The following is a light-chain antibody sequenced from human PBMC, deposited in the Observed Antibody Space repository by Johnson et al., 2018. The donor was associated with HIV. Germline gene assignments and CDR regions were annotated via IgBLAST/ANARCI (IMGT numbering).Light chain of an antibody. CDR1: SSNIGNNY. Sequence: QSVLTQPPSVSVAPRQKVTISCSGSSSNIGNNYVSWYQQLPGTAPKLLIYDNNKRPSGIPDRFSGSKSGTSATLASAGLQTGDEADYYCGKWDAGLSVLYVFGTGTKVTVL. CDR3: GKWDAGLSVLYV. J-gene: IGLJ1*01. V-gene: IGLV1-51*01. CDR2: DNN.